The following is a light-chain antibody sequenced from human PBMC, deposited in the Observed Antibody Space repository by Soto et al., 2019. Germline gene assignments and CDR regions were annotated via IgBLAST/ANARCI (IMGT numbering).Light chain of an antibody. J-gene: IGLJ3*02. V-gene: IGLV4-69*01. Sequence: QSVLTQSPSASASLGASVKLTCTLSSGYSTYAIAWHQQQSEKGPRFLMKINYDGTHSKGDGFFDRFSGSSSAAERHLTISSLQSEDEADYYCQSLGTGIQVFGGGTKVTVL. CDR2: INYDGTH. CDR3: QSLGTGIQV. CDR1: SGYSTYA.